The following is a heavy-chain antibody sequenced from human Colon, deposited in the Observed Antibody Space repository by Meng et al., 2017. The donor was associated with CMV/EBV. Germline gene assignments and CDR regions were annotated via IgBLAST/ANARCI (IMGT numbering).Heavy chain of an antibody. CDR2: INPKTENP. CDR1: GYIFTRYD. J-gene: IGHJ1*01. D-gene: IGHD6-13*01. Sequence: CRASGYIFTRYDINWVRQAPGQWLEWMGCINPKTENPTYVQGFTGRFVFSLDTSVSTAYLQISSLEAEDTAVYYCATGSVAAGGKGYWGQGTLVTVSS. V-gene: IGHV7-4-1*02. CDR3: ATGSVAAGGKGY.